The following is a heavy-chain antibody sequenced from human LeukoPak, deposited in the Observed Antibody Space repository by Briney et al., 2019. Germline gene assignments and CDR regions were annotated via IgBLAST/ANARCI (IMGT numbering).Heavy chain of an antibody. J-gene: IGHJ4*02. CDR3: AKDHGDPYSSGWYIGY. CDR1: GFTFSSYG. V-gene: IGHV3-30*18. CDR2: ISYDGSNK. Sequence: PGGSLRLSCAASGFTFSSYGMHWVRQAPGKGLEWVAVISYDGSNKYYADSVKGRFTISRDNSKNTLYLQMNSLRAEDTAAYYCAKDHGDPYSSGWYIGYWGQGTLVTVSS. D-gene: IGHD6-19*01.